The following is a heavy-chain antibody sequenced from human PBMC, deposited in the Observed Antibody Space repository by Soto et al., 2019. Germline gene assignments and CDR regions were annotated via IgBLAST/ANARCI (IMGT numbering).Heavy chain of an antibody. J-gene: IGHJ6*02. CDR1: GYSFTNYW. CDR3: AGGGVRGVITRTRDYYGMDV. V-gene: IGHV5-51*01. Sequence: GESLKISCKGSGYSFTNYWTGWVRQMPGKGLEWMGIIYPGDSDTRYSPSFQGQVTISADKSISTAYLQWSSLKASDTAMYYCAGGGVRGVITRTRDYYGMDVWGQGTTVTVSS. CDR2: IYPGDSDT. D-gene: IGHD3-10*01.